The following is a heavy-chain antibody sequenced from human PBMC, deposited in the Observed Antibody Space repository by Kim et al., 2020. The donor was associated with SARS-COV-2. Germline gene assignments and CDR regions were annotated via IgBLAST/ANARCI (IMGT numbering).Heavy chain of an antibody. J-gene: IGHJ4*02. D-gene: IGHD3-22*01. CDR3: ARATYDSSGYYSYFDY. V-gene: IGHV1-69*01. Sequence: QKFQGRVTITAHESTGTAYMELSSLRSEDTAVYYCARATYDSSGYYSYFDYWGQGTLVTVSS.